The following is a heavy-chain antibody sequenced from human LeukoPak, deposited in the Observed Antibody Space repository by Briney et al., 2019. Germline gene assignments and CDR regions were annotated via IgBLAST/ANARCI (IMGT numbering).Heavy chain of an antibody. CDR1: GGSISSYY. J-gene: IGHJ3*02. CDR2: IYYSGST. D-gene: IGHD2-2*01. CDR3: ARVPGYCSSTSCLNDAFDI. Sequence: SETLSLTCTVSGGSISSYYWSWIRQPPGKGLEWVGYIYYSGSTNYNPSLKSRVTISVDTSKNQFSLQLSSLTAADTAVYYFARVPGYCSSTSCLNDAFDIWGQGTMVTVYS. V-gene: IGHV4-59*01.